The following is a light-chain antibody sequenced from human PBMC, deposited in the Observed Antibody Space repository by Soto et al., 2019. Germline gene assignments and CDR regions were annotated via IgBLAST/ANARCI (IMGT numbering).Light chain of an antibody. Sequence: EIVLTQSPGTLSLSPGERATLSCTASQSVNSNSLAWYQQKPGQAPRLLMYGVSSRATGIPDRFSGGGSGTXFTLXISRLEPEDFAVYYCQQSETFGQGTKVEIK. CDR1: QSVNSNS. CDR3: QQSET. V-gene: IGKV3-20*01. CDR2: GVS. J-gene: IGKJ1*01.